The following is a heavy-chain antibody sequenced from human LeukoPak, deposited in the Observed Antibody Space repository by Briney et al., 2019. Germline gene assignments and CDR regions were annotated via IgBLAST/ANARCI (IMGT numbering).Heavy chain of an antibody. CDR3: ARARYYYDSSGYSGEAFDI. V-gene: IGHV4-39*07. CDR1: GGSISSSSYY. Sequence: SETLSLTCTVSGGSISSSSYYWGWIRQPPGKGLEWIGSIYYSGSTYYNPSLKSRVTISVDTSKNQFSLKLSSVTAADTAVYYCARARYYYDSSGYSGEAFDIWGQGTMVTVSS. J-gene: IGHJ3*02. CDR2: IYYSGST. D-gene: IGHD3-22*01.